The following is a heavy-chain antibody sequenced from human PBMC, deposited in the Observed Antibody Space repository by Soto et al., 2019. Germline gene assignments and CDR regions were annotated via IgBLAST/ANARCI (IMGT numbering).Heavy chain of an antibody. J-gene: IGHJ4*02. CDR1: GGTFSRHA. CDR3: ARERVDGVWDY. CDR2: IIPIFGTA. Sequence: QVQLVQSGAEVRKPGSSVKVSCKASGGTFSRHAISWVRQAPGQGLEWMGGIIPIFGTANHAQKLQGRVTMTTDTSTSTAYMELRSLRSDDTAVYYCARERVDGVWDYWGQGTLVTVSS. V-gene: IGHV1-69*06. D-gene: IGHD2-8*01.